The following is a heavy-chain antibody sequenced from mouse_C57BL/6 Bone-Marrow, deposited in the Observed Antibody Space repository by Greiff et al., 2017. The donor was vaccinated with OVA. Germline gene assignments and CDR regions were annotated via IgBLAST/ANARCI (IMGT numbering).Heavy chain of an antibody. V-gene: IGHV1-69*01. J-gene: IGHJ3*01. Sequence: QVQLQQPGAELVMPGASVKLSCKASGYTFTSYWMHWVKQRPGQGLEWIGEIDPSDSYTNYNQKFKGKSTLTVDTSSSTAYMQLSSLTSEDSAVYYCASGPFAYWGQGTLVTVSA. CDR2: IDPSDSYT. CDR1: GYTFTSYW. CDR3: ASGPFAY.